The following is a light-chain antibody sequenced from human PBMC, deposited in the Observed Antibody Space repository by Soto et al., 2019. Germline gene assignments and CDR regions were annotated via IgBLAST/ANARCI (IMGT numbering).Light chain of an antibody. CDR3: QQFDSYPLT. CDR2: DVS. Sequence: DIQLTQSPSFLSAYVGDRVTITCRASQGIGSYFAWYQLKPGNAPKLLIYDVSTLQSGVASRFSGSGSGTEFTLTISSLQPEDFATYFCQQFDSYPLTFGGGTKVEIK. CDR1: QGIGSY. V-gene: IGKV1-9*01. J-gene: IGKJ4*01.